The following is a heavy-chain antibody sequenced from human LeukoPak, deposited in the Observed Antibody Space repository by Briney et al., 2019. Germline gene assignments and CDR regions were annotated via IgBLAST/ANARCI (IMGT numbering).Heavy chain of an antibody. J-gene: IGHJ5*02. Sequence: PGGSLRLSCTASEFTFSVYTMNWVRQAPGKGLEWVSSISPSSSSIYYADSVRGRFTVSRDNAKKSLSLQMNSLRVEDTAIYYCARETYNDFWSGLNWFDPWGQGTLVTVS. CDR2: ISPSSSSI. CDR1: EFTFSVYT. D-gene: IGHD3-3*01. CDR3: ARETYNDFWSGLNWFDP. V-gene: IGHV3-21*01.